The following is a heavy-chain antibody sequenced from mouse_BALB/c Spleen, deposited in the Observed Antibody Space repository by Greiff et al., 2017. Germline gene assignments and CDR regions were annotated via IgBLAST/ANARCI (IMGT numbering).Heavy chain of an antibody. CDR1: GYAFTNYL. CDR2: INPGSGGT. Sequence: VQLVESGAELVRPGTSVKVSCKASGYAFTNYLIEWVKQRPGQGLEWIGVINPGSGGTNYNEKFKGKATLTADKSSSTAYMQLSSLTSDDSAVYFCARGGSSYYYYAMDYWGQGTSVTVSS. J-gene: IGHJ4*01. D-gene: IGHD1-1*01. CDR3: ARGGSSYYYYAMDY. V-gene: IGHV1-54*01.